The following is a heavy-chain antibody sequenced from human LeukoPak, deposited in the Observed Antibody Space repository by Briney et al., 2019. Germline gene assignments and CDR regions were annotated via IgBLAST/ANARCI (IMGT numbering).Heavy chain of an antibody. CDR3: AKQSNDFWSGYTAPPGYGLDV. J-gene: IGHJ6*02. V-gene: IGHV3-23*01. CDR1: GFTFSNYA. CDR2: VSASGYT. D-gene: IGHD3-3*01. Sequence: PGGSLRLSCAASGFTFSNYAMNWVRQAPGKGLEWVSGVSASGYTFYADSVKGRFTISRDNSKNTLYLQMNSLGAEDTAIYFCAKQSNDFWSGYTAPPGYGLDVWGQGAAVTVSS.